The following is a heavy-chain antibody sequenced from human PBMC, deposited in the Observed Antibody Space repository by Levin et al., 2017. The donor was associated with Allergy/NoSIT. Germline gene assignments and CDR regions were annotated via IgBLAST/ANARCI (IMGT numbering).Heavy chain of an antibody. CDR3: TTYISSWYYFDY. Sequence: GGSLRLSCAASGLSVSRNYMSWVRQAPGKGLEWVSVIYSGDKTCYADSVKGRFTISRDNSKNMVYLQMNSLKTEDTAVYYCTTYISSWYYFDYWGQGTLVTVSS. V-gene: IGHV3-53*01. CDR1: GLSVSRNY. CDR2: IYSGDKT. J-gene: IGHJ4*02. D-gene: IGHD6-13*01.